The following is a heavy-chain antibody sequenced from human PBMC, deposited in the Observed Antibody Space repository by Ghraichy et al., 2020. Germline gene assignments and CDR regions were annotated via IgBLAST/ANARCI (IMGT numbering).Heavy chain of an antibody. D-gene: IGHD3-9*01. J-gene: IGHJ4*02. CDR1: GYTFSSYG. V-gene: IGHV1-18*01. CDR3: ARWAMTGYFDS. CDR2: ISGYNGNT. Sequence: ASVKVSCKASGYTFSSYGIRWVRQAPGHGLEWMGVISGYNGNTKYAQKFQGRVTMTTDTSTSTAYMELRGLTSDDTAVYFCARWAMTGYFDSWGQGTLVTVSS.